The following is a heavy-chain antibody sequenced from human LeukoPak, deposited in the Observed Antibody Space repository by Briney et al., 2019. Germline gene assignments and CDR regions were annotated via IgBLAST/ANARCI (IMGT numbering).Heavy chain of an antibody. D-gene: IGHD3-16*01. CDR2: ISYDGSNK. J-gene: IGHJ4*02. CDR1: GFTFSSYA. CDR3: AKDLDGGNFDY. Sequence: PGGSLRLSCAASGFTFSSYAMHWVRQAPGKGLEWVAVISYDGSNKYYADSVKGRITISRDNSKNTLYLQMNSLRAEDTAVYYCAKDLDGGNFDYWGQGTLVTVSS. V-gene: IGHV3-30*04.